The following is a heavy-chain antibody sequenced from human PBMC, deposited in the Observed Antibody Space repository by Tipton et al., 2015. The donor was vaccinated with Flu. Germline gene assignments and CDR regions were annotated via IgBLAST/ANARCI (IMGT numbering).Heavy chain of an antibody. V-gene: IGHV3-7*01. J-gene: IGHJ4*02. CDR2: IQEDGSEK. CDR1: GFTFSSYW. D-gene: IGHD4-11*01. Sequence: SLRLSYAASGFTFSSYWMSWVRQAPGKGLEWVANIQEDGSEKNYVDSMKGRLTISRDNAKNSVYLQMNSLRAEDTAVYYCARDKGYSSFDYWGQGTLVTVSS. CDR3: ARDKGYSSFDY.